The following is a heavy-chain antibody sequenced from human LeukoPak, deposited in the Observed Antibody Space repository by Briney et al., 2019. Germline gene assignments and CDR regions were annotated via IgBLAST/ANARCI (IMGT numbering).Heavy chain of an antibody. CDR3: ARAYDIAAAGTADY. D-gene: IGHD6-13*01. J-gene: IGHJ4*02. Sequence: ASVKVSCKTSGYTFTNYEINWLRQATGQGPEWMGWLNPNSGSTGYAQKFQGRISMTRDTSKSTAYMELRSLRSDDTAVYYCARAYDIAAAGTADYWGQGTLVTVSS. CDR2: LNPNSGST. CDR1: GYTFTNYE. V-gene: IGHV1-8*01.